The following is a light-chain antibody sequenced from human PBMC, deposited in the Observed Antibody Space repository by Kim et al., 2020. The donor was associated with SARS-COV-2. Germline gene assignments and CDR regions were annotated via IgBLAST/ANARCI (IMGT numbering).Light chain of an antibody. V-gene: IGLV3-1*01. CDR2: QDS. CDR1: KLGDKY. J-gene: IGLJ1*01. CDR3: QAWDSRTYV. Sequence: APGQTAFITCSGDKLGDKYAFWYQQKPGQSPVLVIYQDSKRPSGIPERFSGSNSGNTATLTISGTQAMDEADYYCQAWDSRTYVFGTGTKVTVL.